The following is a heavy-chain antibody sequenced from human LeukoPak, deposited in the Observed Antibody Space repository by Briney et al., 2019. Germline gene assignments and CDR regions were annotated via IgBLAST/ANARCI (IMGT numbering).Heavy chain of an antibody. CDR1: GFTFSSYW. D-gene: IGHD6-6*01. J-gene: IGHJ5*02. CDR3: ASLASVVAARPGFWFDP. CDR2: INSDGSST. Sequence: GGSLRLSCAASGFTFSSYWMPWVRQAPGKGLVWVSRINSDGSSTSYADSVKGRFTISRDNAKNTLYLQMNSLRAEDTAVYYCASLASVVAARPGFWFDPWGQGTLVTVSS. V-gene: IGHV3-74*01.